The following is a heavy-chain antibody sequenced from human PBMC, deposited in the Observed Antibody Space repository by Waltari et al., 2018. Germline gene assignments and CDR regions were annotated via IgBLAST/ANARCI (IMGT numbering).Heavy chain of an antibody. Sequence: QVQLQESGPGLVRTSETLSLTCTVSGDSMKTYYWNWIRQSPGKGLEWIGFVYYSGSTNFNPSFGSRVNMSVDTSENQCSLRLTSVTAADTAVYYCARRTAAAGVFDTWGRGILVTVSS. J-gene: IGHJ5*02. CDR3: ARRTAAAGVFDT. CDR2: VYYSGST. CDR1: GDSMKTYY. V-gene: IGHV4-59*08. D-gene: IGHD6-25*01.